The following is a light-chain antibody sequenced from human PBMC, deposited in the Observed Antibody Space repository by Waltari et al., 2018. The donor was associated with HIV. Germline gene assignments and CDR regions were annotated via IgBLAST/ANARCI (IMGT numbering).Light chain of an antibody. V-gene: IGLV3-21*02. J-gene: IGLJ1*01. CDR3: QVWDSSSEYV. Sequence: SYVLTQPPSVSVAPGQTARIPCGGNSIGSKSVHWYQQKPGRAPVMVVYDDFDRPSGIPERFSGSNSGNTATLTISRVEAGDEADYFCQVWDSSSEYVFGSGTKVTVL. CDR2: DDF. CDR1: SIGSKS.